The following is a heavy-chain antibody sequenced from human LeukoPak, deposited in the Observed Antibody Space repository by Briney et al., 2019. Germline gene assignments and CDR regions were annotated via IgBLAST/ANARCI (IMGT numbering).Heavy chain of an antibody. Sequence: PSETLSLTCAVYGGSFSGYYWSWIRQPPGKGLEWIGEINHSGSTNYNPSLKRRVTISVDTSKNQFSLKLSSVTAADTAVYYCASNAKYYYGSGSRYYYYGMDVWGKGTTVTVSS. CDR1: GGSFSGYY. CDR3: ASNAKYYYGSGSRYYYYGMDV. V-gene: IGHV4-34*01. D-gene: IGHD3-10*01. J-gene: IGHJ6*04. CDR2: INHSGST.